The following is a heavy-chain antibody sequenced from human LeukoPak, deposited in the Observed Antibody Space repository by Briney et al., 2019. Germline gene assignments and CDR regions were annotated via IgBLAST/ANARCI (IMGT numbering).Heavy chain of an antibody. CDR1: GFSVSSNY. CDR2: IYSDYSGGST. J-gene: IGHJ4*02. V-gene: IGHV3-53*01. Sequence: GGSLRLSCAASGFSVSSNYMTWVRQAPGKGLEWVSIIYSDYSGGSTYYADSVKGRFTISRDNSKNMLYLQMNSLRAEGTAVYYCARDRVNWNDVGGLFDYWGQGTLVTVSS. D-gene: IGHD1-1*01. CDR3: ARDRVNWNDVGGLFDY.